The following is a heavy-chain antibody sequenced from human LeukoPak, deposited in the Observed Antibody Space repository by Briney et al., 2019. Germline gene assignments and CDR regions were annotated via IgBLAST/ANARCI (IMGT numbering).Heavy chain of an antibody. CDR3: TRDGGSYSHLDY. CDR2: INSRANNHAA. CDR1: GFTFSECA. Sequence: GGSLRLSCGGSGFTFSECAIHWVRQASGKGLEWVASINSRANNHAAAYAASVRGRFTISRDDSKSTAYLQLNSLKTEDTAVYFCTRDGGSYSHLDYWGPGTLVTVSS. J-gene: IGHJ4*02. V-gene: IGHV3-73*01. D-gene: IGHD1-26*01.